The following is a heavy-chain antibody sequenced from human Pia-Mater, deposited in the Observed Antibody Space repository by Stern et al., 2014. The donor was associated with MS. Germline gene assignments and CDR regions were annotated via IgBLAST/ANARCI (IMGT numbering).Heavy chain of an antibody. CDR3: ARGDSSSPLEY. CDR2: IWYDGSNK. V-gene: IGHV3-33*01. Sequence: VQLGESGGGVVQPGRSLRLSCAASGFTFSSYGMHWVLQTPGKGLEWVAVIWYDGSNKYYADSVKGRFTISRDNSENTLYLQMNSLRAEDTAVYYCARGDSSSPLEYWGQGTLVTVSS. J-gene: IGHJ4*02. CDR1: GFTFSSYG. D-gene: IGHD6-6*01.